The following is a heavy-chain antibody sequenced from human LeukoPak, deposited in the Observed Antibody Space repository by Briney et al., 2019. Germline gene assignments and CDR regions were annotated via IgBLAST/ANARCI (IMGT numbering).Heavy chain of an antibody. CDR3: AKDLRNTAMVESHFAY. J-gene: IGHJ4*02. CDR1: GFTFSSYA. D-gene: IGHD5-18*01. V-gene: IGHV3-23*01. Sequence: GGSLRLSCAASGFTFSSYAMSWVRQSPGKWLEWVSAISGSGDTTYYADSVEGRFTISRDNSKNTLYLQMNSLRAEDTAVYYCAKDLRNTAMVESHFAYWGQGTLVTVSS. CDR2: ISGSGDTT.